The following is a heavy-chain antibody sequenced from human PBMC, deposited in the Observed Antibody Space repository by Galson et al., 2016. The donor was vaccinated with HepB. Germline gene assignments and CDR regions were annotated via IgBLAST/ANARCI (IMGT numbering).Heavy chain of an antibody. CDR2: ISDSGGST. Sequence: SLRLSCAASGFIFNSYSMNWVRQAPGKGLEWVSGISDSGGSTYFADSVMGRFTISRDNSKNTLYLQMNSLRAEDTAVYYCAKEGRDILTGYYNGDAFDIWGQGTMVTVSS. D-gene: IGHD3-9*01. CDR3: AKEGRDILTGYYNGDAFDI. J-gene: IGHJ3*02. V-gene: IGHV3-23*01. CDR1: GFIFNSYS.